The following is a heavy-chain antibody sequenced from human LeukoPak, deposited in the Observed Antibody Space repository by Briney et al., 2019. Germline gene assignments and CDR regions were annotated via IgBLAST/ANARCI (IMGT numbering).Heavy chain of an antibody. J-gene: IGHJ4*02. CDR2: IRSKANSYAT. D-gene: IGHD1-26*01. V-gene: IGHV3-73*01. Sequence: GGSLRLSCAASGFTFSNAWMSWVRQASGKGLEWVGRIRSKANSYATAYAASVKGRFTISRDDSKNTAYLQMNSLKTEDTAVYYCTRGALINDYWGQGTLVTVSS. CDR1: GFTFSNAW. CDR3: TRGALINDY.